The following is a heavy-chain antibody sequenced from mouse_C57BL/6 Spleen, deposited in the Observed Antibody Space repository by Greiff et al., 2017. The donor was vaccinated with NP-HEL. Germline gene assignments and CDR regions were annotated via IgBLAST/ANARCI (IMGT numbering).Heavy chain of an antibody. J-gene: IGHJ4*01. Sequence: VQLQQSGAELVRPGTSVKMSCKASGYTFTNYWIGWAKQRPGHGLEWIGDIYPGGGYTNYNEKFKGKATLTADKSSSTAYMQFSSLTSEDSAIYYCASEGLYYGRSYYAMDYWGQGTSVTVSS. CDR1: GYTFTNYW. CDR3: ASEGLYYGRSYYAMDY. V-gene: IGHV1-63*01. CDR2: IYPGGGYT. D-gene: IGHD1-1*01.